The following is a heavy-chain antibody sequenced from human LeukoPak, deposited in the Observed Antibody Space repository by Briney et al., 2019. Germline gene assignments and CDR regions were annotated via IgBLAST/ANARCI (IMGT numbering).Heavy chain of an antibody. CDR1: GFTFTSSA. J-gene: IGHJ5*02. D-gene: IGHD3-22*01. Sequence: SVKVSGKASGFTFTSSAMQWVRQARGQRLEWIGWIVVGSGNTNYAQKFQERVTITRDMSTSTAYMELSSLRSEDTAVYYCAADSSGYYSFDPWGQGTLVTVSS. CDR3: AADSSGYYSFDP. CDR2: IVVGSGNT. V-gene: IGHV1-58*02.